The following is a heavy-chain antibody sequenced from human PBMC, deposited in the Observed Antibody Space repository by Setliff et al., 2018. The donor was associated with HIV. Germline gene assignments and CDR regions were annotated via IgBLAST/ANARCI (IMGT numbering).Heavy chain of an antibody. CDR2: FHYSGST. D-gene: IGHD6-13*01. J-gene: IGHJ6*02. CDR1: GGSISSTTYY. CDR3: TRAEQQLPYYYYYYGMDV. Sequence: SETLSLTCTVSGGSISSTTYYWGWIRQPPGKGLEWIGSFHYSGSTSYNPSLKSRVTISVDTSKNQFSLKLSSVTAADTAVYYCTRAEQQLPYYYYYYGMDVWGQGTTVTVSS. V-gene: IGHV4-39*07.